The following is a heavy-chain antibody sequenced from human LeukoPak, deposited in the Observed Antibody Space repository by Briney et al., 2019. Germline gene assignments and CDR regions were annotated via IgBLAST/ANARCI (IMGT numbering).Heavy chain of an antibody. CDR1: GGTFSSYA. V-gene: IGHV1-69*13. CDR3: AREDSSGDAFDI. CDR2: IIPIFGTA. D-gene: IGHD6-19*01. J-gene: IGHJ3*02. Sequence: SVKVSCKASGGTFSSYAISWVRQAPGQGLEWMGGIIPIFGTANYAQKFQGRVTITADESTSTAYMELRSLRSDDTAVYYCAREDSSGDAFDIWGQGTMVTVSS.